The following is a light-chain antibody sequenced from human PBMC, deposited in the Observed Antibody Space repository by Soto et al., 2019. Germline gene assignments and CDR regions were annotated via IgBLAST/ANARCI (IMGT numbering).Light chain of an antibody. CDR3: SSYAGSNNLGV. CDR2: EVS. V-gene: IGLV2-8*01. CDR1: SSDVGGYTS. J-gene: IGLJ1*01. Sequence: QSALTQPPSASGSPGQSVTISCTGTSSDVGGYTSVSWYQQHPGKAPKLMIYEVSKRPSGAPDRFSGSKSGNTASLTVSGLQADDEADYYCSSYAGSNNLGVFGTGTKVTVL.